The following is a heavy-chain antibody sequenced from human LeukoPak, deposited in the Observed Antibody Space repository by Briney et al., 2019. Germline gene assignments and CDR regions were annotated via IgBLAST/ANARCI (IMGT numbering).Heavy chain of an antibody. CDR1: GGTFSSYA. CDR2: ISAYNGNT. V-gene: IGHV1-18*01. CDR3: ARDTIVVVPGWATHWFDP. D-gene: IGHD2-2*01. J-gene: IGHJ5*02. Sequence: GSSVKVSCKASGGTFSSYAISWVRQAPGQGLEWMGWISAYNGNTNYAQKLQGRVTMTTDTSTSTAYMELRSLRSDDTAVYYCARDTIVVVPGWATHWFDPWGQGTLVTVSS.